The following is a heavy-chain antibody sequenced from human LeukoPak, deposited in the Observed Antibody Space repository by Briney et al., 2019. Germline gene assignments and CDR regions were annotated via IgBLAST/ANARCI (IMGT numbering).Heavy chain of an antibody. D-gene: IGHD3-22*01. J-gene: IGHJ1*01. CDR2: IYYSGST. CDR3: ARVHRERVVITIAEYFQH. CDR1: GGSISSSSYY. V-gene: IGHV4-39*07. Sequence: SETLSLTCTVSGGSISSSSYYWGWIRQPPGKGLEWIGSIYYSGSTYYNPSLKSRVTISVDTSKNQFSLKLSSVTAADTAVYYCARVHRERVVITIAEYFQHWGQGTLVTVSS.